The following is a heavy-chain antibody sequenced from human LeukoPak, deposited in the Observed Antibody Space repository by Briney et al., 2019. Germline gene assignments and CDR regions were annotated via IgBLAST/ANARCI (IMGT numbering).Heavy chain of an antibody. V-gene: IGHV3-33*01. CDR1: GFTFSSYG. CDR3: ARGLEYYYGSGSAWYYFDY. J-gene: IGHJ4*02. D-gene: IGHD3-10*01. Sequence: GGSLRLSCAASGFTFSSYGMHWVRQAPGKGLEWVAVIWYDGSNKYYADSVKGRFTISRDNSKNTLYLQMNSLRAEDTAVYYCARGLEYYYGSGSAWYYFDYWGQGTLVTVSS. CDR2: IWYDGSNK.